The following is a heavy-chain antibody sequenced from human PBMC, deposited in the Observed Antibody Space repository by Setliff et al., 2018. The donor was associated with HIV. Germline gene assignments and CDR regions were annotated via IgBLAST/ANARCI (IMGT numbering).Heavy chain of an antibody. V-gene: IGHV1-69*06. CDR1: GGTFSSYA. J-gene: IGHJ3*02. Sequence: SVKVSCKASGGTFSSYAISWVRQAPRQGLEWMARIIPAFGTPNFAQNFQGRVTITADKSTNTAYMELSSLRSEDTAVYFCARAHDYGDFLDAFDIWGQGTMVTVSS. CDR2: IIPAFGTP. D-gene: IGHD4-17*01. CDR3: ARAHDYGDFLDAFDI.